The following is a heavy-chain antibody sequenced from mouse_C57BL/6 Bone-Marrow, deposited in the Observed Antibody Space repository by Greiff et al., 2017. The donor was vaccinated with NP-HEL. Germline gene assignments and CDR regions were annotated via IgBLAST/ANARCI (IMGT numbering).Heavy chain of an antibody. V-gene: IGHV1-81*01. J-gene: IGHJ3*01. CDR1: GYTFTSYG. CDR2: IYPRSGNT. Sequence: QVQLKESGAELARPGASVKLSCKASGYTFTSYGISWVKQRTGQGLEWIGEIYPRSGNTYYNEKFKGKATLTADKSSSTAYMELRSLTSEDSAVYFCARGQLRLRFAYWGQGTLVTVSA. CDR3: ARGQLRLRFAY. D-gene: IGHD3-2*02.